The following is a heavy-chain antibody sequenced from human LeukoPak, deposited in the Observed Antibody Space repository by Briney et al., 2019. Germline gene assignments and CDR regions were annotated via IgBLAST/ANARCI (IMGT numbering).Heavy chain of an antibody. D-gene: IGHD3-22*01. CDR1: GGSIRSYY. CDR3: ATQDRTYDYERSGSAYFDY. Sequence: PSETLSLTCTVSGGSIRSYYWSWIRQPAGKGLEWIGRIYTSGTTNYNPSLKSRVTMSVDTSKNQFSLKLSSVTAADTAVYYCATQDRTYDYERSGSAYFDYWGQGTLVTVSS. CDR2: IYTSGTT. J-gene: IGHJ4*02. V-gene: IGHV4-4*07.